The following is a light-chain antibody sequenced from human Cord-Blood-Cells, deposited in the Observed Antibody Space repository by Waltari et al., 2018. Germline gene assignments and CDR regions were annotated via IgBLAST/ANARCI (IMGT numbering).Light chain of an antibody. Sequence: DIQMTQSPYTLSSSVGERVTIPCRASQSISSWLAWYQQKPGKAPKLLIYDASSLESGVPSGFSGSGSGTEFTLTISSLQPDDFATYYCQQYNSYSYTFGQGTKLEIK. CDR2: DAS. J-gene: IGKJ2*01. V-gene: IGKV1-5*01. CDR1: QSISSW. CDR3: QQYNSYSYT.